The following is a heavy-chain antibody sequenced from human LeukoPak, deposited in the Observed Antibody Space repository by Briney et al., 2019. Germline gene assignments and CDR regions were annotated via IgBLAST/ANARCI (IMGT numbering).Heavy chain of an antibody. CDR1: GFTFDEHA. J-gene: IGHJ4*02. CDR2: ISGDGANE. V-gene: IGHV3-43*02. CDR3: AKRSGAPNNFDS. Sequence: GGSLRLSCATSGFTFDEHAMHWVGQVPGRGLEWVSLISGDGANEYYADSVKGRFTISRDNSRNSLFLQMNSLRTEDTALYFCAKRSGAPNNFDSWGQGVLVTVSS. D-gene: IGHD1-1*01.